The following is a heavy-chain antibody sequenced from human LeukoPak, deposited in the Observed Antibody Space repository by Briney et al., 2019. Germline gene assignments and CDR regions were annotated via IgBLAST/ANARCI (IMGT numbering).Heavy chain of an antibody. Sequence: PAETLSLTCTVSGGSISSYYWSWIRQPAGKGLEWIGRIYTSGSTNYNPSLKSRVTMSIDTSKNQFSLKLSSVTAADTAVYYCARGPSHLYYDILTGYYLYYYMDVWGKGTTVTISS. CDR2: IYTSGST. D-gene: IGHD3-9*01. CDR1: GGSISSYY. V-gene: IGHV4-4*07. CDR3: ARGPSHLYYDILTGYYLYYYMDV. J-gene: IGHJ6*03.